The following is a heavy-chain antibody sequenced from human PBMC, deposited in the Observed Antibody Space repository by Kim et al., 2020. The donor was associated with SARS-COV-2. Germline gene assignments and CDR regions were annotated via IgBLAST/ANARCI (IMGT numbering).Heavy chain of an antibody. CDR3: ARDWARALDY. J-gene: IGHJ4*02. D-gene: IGHD3-16*01. V-gene: IGHV3-7*01. Sequence: GGSLRLSCVASGFTFSSYWMSWVRQAPAKGLEWVANIKEDGSEKYYVDSVKGRFTIFRDNAKNSLYLQMNSLRAEDTAVYYCARDWARALDYWGQGTLVT. CDR2: IKEDGSEK. CDR1: GFTFSSYW.